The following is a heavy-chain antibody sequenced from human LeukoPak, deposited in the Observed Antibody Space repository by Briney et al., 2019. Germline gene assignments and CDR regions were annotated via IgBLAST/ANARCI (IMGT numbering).Heavy chain of an antibody. J-gene: IGHJ4*02. V-gene: IGHV3-30*04. CDR2: VSYDGSNK. CDR1: GFTFSSYA. D-gene: IGHD5-18*01. CDR3: ARDPWGYSFGYLFDY. Sequence: PGGSLRLSCAASGFTFSSYAMHWVRQAPGKGLQGVAVVSYDGSNKNYADSVKGRFTISRDNPKNTLFLQMNSLRAEDTAVYYCARDPWGYSFGYLFDYWGQGTLVTVSS.